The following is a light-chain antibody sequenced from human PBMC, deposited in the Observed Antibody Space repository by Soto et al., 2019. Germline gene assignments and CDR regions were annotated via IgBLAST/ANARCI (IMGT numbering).Light chain of an antibody. CDR3: QQYSSSAT. J-gene: IGKJ1*01. V-gene: IGKV1-5*01. Sequence: DIQMTQSPSALSASVGDRATIACRASQNISPWLAWYQQKPGKAPKLLIYGASSLEGGVPSRFSGSGSGTDFTLTISSLQPDDFATYYCQQYSSSATFGQGTKVDIK. CDR1: QNISPW. CDR2: GAS.